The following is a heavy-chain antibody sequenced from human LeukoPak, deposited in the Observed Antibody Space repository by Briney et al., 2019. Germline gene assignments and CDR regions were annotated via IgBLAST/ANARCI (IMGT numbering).Heavy chain of an antibody. J-gene: IGHJ4*02. CDR1: GYTFTSYD. D-gene: IGHD2/OR15-2a*01. CDR3: ARGSHSKDGGPIDFDY. V-gene: IGHV1-8*02. Sequence: ASVKVSCKASGYTFTSYDINWVRQSTGQGLEWMGWMNPNSGNTGYAQKFQGRVTMTRDTSTSTVYMELSSLRSEDTAVYYCARGSHSKDGGPIDFDYWGQGTLVTVSS. CDR2: MNPNSGNT.